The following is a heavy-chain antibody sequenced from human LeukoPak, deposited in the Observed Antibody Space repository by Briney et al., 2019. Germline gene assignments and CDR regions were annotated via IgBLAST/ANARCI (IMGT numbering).Heavy chain of an antibody. CDR2: IYPGDSDT. CDR3: ARLGWGSPPGAFDI. J-gene: IGHJ3*02. V-gene: IGHV5-51*03. Sequence: GESLKISCKGSGYSFTSYWIGWLPQMPGKGLEWMGIIYPGDSDTRYSPSFQGQVTPSAHKSIRTAYLQWSSLKASDTAMYYCARLGWGSPPGAFDIWGQGTMVTVSS. D-gene: IGHD7-27*01. CDR1: GYSFTSYW.